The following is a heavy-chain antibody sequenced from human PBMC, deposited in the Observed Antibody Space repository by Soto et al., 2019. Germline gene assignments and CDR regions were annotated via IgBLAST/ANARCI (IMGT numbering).Heavy chain of an antibody. CDR2: IYYSGST. V-gene: IGHV4-59*01. D-gene: IGHD3-10*01. CDR3: ARGSGSYNY. J-gene: IGHJ4*02. CDR1: GGSISSYY. Sequence: QVQLQESSPGLVKPSETLSLTCTVSGGSISSYYWSWIRQPPGKGLEWIGYIYYSGSTNYNPSLKSRVTISVDTSKNQFSLKLSSVTAADTAVYYCARGSGSYNYWGQGTLVTVSS.